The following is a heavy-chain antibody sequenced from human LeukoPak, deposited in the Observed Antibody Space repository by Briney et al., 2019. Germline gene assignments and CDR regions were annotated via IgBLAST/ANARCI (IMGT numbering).Heavy chain of an antibody. J-gene: IGHJ5*02. V-gene: IGHV4-38-2*02. Sequence: SETLSLTCTVSGYSFSSGYHWGWIRQPPGKGLEWIGSIYHSGSTYYNPSLKSRVTISVDTSKNQFSLKLRSVTAADTAVYYCAKRTTVTANWFDPWGQGTLVTVSS. CDR1: GYSFSSGYH. CDR2: IYHSGST. CDR3: AKRTTVTANWFDP. D-gene: IGHD4-17*01.